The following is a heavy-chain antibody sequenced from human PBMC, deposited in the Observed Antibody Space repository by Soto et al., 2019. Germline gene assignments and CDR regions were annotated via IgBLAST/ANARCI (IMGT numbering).Heavy chain of an antibody. Sequence: GASVKVSCKASGYTFTSYGISWVRQAPGQGLEWMGWISAYNGNTNYAQKLQGRVTMTTDTSTSTAYMELRSLRSDDTAVYYCARDGGKPGYCISTSCYSYYYYGMDVWGQGTTVTSP. CDR2: ISAYNGNT. V-gene: IGHV1-18*01. CDR3: ARDGGKPGYCISTSCYSYYYYGMDV. CDR1: GYTFTSYG. D-gene: IGHD2-2*01. J-gene: IGHJ6*02.